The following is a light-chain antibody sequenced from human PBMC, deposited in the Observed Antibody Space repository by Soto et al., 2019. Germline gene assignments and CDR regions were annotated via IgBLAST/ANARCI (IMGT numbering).Light chain of an antibody. CDR1: QSISNK. Sequence: EIVMTQAPATLSVSPGERATVSCTSSQSISNKLAWYQQKPGQAPRLLVYGTSNRATGIPARFSGSGSGTEFTLTISSLEPEDFAVYYCQQRSNWPPAITFGQGTRLEIK. CDR2: GTS. CDR3: QQRSNWPPAIT. J-gene: IGKJ5*01. V-gene: IGKV3-15*01.